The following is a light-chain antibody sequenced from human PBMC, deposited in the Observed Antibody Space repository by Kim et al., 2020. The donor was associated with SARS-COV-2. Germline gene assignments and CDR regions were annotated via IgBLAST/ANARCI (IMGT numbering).Light chain of an antibody. CDR2: DVN. CDR1: SSDVGGYNH. Sequence: GQSSTISCTGSSSDVGGYNHVSWYQQHPDKVPKLIIYDVNKRPSGVSSRFSGSKSGNTASLTISGLQTEDEADYYCSSFADSTTWVFGGGTQLTVL. CDR3: SSFADSTTWV. V-gene: IGLV2-14*04. J-gene: IGLJ3*02.